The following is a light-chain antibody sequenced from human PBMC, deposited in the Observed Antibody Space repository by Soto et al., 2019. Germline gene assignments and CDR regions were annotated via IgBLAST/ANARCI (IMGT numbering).Light chain of an antibody. V-gene: IGKV3D-20*01. CDR2: DAS. CDR1: QSVSSSY. Sequence: EIVLTQSPATLSLSPGETATLSCGASQSVSSSYLAWYQQKPGLAPRLLIYDASNRATGIPDRFSGSGSGTDFTLTISRLEPEDFAVYDCQQHSSLPWTFGQGTKVEIK. J-gene: IGKJ1*01. CDR3: QQHSSLPWT.